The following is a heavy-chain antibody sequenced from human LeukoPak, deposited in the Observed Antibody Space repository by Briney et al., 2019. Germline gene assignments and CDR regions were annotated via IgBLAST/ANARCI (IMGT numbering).Heavy chain of an antibody. CDR1: GFTFSSYG. CDR3: AKIWFGEFLFDY. V-gene: IGHV3-30*18. Sequence: PGRSLRLSCAASGFTFSSYGMHWVRQAPGKGLEWVAVISYDGSNKYYADSVKGRFTISRDNSKNTLYLQMNSLRVEDTAVYYCAKIWFGEFLFDYWGQGTLVTVSS. CDR2: ISYDGSNK. J-gene: IGHJ4*02. D-gene: IGHD3-10*01.